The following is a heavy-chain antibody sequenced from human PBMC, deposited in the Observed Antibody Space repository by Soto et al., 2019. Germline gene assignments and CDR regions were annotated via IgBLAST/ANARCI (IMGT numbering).Heavy chain of an antibody. V-gene: IGHV1-69*01. CDR3: ARVQDWRRGWFDP. J-gene: IGHJ5*02. CDR2: IIPIFGTP. CDR1: GGTFNIPA. D-gene: IGHD1-1*01. Sequence: QVQLVQSGAEVKKPGSSAKVSCKASGGTFNIPAIHWVRQAPGQGLDWMGGIIPIFGTPNYAQKFQGRVTITADESTTTVYMELSSLRSEDTAVYYCARVQDWRRGWFDPWGQGTLVTVSS.